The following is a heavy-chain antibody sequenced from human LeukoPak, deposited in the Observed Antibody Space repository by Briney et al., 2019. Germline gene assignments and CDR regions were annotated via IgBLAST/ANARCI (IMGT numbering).Heavy chain of an antibody. V-gene: IGHV3-33*07. Sequence: PGGSLRLSCAAPGFSFSSYGMYWVRQAPGEGLEWVALIYNDGGLPNYLDSVRGRFTISRDNSKNTLYLQMDSLRAEDTAVYYCAQGHFVGNSEFLDNWGQGSLVIVSS. J-gene: IGHJ4*02. CDR1: GFSFSSYG. CDR3: AQGHFVGNSEFLDN. CDR2: IYNDGGLP. D-gene: IGHD4-23*01.